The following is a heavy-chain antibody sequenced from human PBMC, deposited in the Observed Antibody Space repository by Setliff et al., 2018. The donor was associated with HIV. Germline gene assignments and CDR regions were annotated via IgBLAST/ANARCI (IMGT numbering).Heavy chain of an antibody. J-gene: IGHJ4*02. CDR3: ARAYDTSGDMDF. CDR1: GYNFNVYY. D-gene: IGHD3-22*01. Sequence: ASVKVSCKASGYNFNVYYMHWVRQAPGQGLEWMGWINPNSGGTRYTQKFQGRVTMTRDTSISTAYMGLSGLRSDDTAVYYCARAYDTSGDMDFWGQGTPVTVSS. CDR2: INPNSGGT. V-gene: IGHV1-2*02.